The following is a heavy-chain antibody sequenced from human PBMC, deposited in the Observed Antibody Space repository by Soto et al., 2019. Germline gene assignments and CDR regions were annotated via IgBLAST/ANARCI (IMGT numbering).Heavy chain of an antibody. CDR3: ATDQVSVTYPARGYYGMDV. D-gene: IGHD4-4*01. V-gene: IGHV1-24*01. CDR1: GYTLTELS. Sequence: ASVKVSCKVSGYTLTELSMHWVRQAPGKGLEWMGGFDPEDGETIYAQKFQGRVTMTEDTSTDTAYMELSSLRSEDTAVYYCATDQVSVTYPARGYYGMDVWGQGTKVTVSS. CDR2: FDPEDGET. J-gene: IGHJ6*02.